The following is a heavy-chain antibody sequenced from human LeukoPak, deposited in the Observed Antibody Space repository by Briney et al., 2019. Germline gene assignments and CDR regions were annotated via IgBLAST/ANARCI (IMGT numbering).Heavy chain of an antibody. J-gene: IGHJ4*02. V-gene: IGHV3-7*03. D-gene: IGHD5-18*01. Sequence: PGGSLRLSCAASGFTFSSYSMNWVRQAPGKGLEWVANIKQDGSEKYYVDSVKGRFTISRDNSENMVYLQMNSLRAEDTAMYYCARDEGWIQLFFRGQGTLVTVSS. CDR2: IKQDGSEK. CDR1: GFTFSSYS. CDR3: ARDEGWIQLFF.